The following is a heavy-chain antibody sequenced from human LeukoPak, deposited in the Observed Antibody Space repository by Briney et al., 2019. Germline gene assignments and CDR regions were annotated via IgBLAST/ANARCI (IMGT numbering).Heavy chain of an antibody. CDR3: ATGRGVDF. D-gene: IGHD3-3*01. V-gene: IGHV3-15*05. J-gene: IGHJ4*02. CDR1: GFTLSHDW. CDR2: IKRKSDGETT. Sequence: MTGGSVCLSCAASGFTLSHDWMTWLRQAPGQGLEWIGLIKRKSDGETTQYGPPMEGRFTISRDDSNETLYLQMDSVKTEDTAVYYCATGRGVDFWGQGTLVTVSS.